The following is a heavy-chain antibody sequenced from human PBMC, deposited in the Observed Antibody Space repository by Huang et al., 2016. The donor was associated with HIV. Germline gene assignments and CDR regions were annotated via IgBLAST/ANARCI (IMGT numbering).Heavy chain of an antibody. D-gene: IGHD3-22*01. V-gene: IGHV1-69*01. CDR1: GGSFRNFA. CDR2: ILPARGKA. J-gene: IGHJ4*02. CDR3: ATVDYYDTSGPQRGYFDN. Sequence: QVQLVQSGAEVKKPGSSVKVSCKASGGSFRNFAIGWVRQAPGQGLEWMGGILPARGKANYAKKFQGRVTSIADESTSTAYMELSRLRSEDTAVYYCATVDYYDTSGPQRGYFDNWGQGTLVTVSS.